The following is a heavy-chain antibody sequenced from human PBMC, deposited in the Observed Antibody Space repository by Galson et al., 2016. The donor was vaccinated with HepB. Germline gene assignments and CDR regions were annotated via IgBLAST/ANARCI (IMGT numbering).Heavy chain of an antibody. D-gene: IGHD6-13*01. J-gene: IGHJ4*02. CDR2: ISWNSGSV. CDR3: TKDSLIYSSSWYSLHY. CDR1: GFTFDTYA. V-gene: IGHV3-9*01. Sequence: SLRLSCAASGFTFDTYAMHWVRQAPGKGLQWVSGISWNSGSVGYADSVKGRFTVSRDNAKKSLYLQMNSLRPEDTALYYCTKDSLIYSSSWYSLHYWGQGTLVTVSS.